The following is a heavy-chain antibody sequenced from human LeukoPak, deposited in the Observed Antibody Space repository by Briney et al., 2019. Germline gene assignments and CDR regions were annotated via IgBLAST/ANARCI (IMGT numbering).Heavy chain of an antibody. D-gene: IGHD2-2*01. CDR2: INAGNGNT. J-gene: IGHJ4*02. CDR3: ARVGVYCSSTSCYDY. V-gene: IGHV1-3*01. Sequence: ASVKVSCKASGYTFTSYAMHWVRQAPGQRLEWMGWINAGNGNTKYSQKFQGRVTITRDTSASTAYMELSSLRSEDTAVYYCARVGVYCSSTSCYDYWGQGTLVTVSS. CDR1: GYTFTSYA.